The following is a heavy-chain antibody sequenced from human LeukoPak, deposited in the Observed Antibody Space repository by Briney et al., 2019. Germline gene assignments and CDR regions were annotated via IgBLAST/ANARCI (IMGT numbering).Heavy chain of an antibody. Sequence: PGGSLRLSCATSGFTLNDYWIHWVRQAPGKGLYWVSGVKGDGTKTVYADSVKGRFTVSRDNARDALFLQMNSLRAEDSAVYYCTRGGAESTPNDYWGQGTLVTVSS. D-gene: IGHD2-2*01. J-gene: IGHJ4*02. CDR3: TRGGAESTPNDY. V-gene: IGHV3-74*01. CDR1: GFTLNDYW. CDR2: VKGDGTKT.